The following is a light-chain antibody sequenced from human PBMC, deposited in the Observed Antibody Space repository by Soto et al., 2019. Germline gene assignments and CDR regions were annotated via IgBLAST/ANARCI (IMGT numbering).Light chain of an antibody. J-gene: IGKJ1*01. CDR3: QQYNSFLWT. CDR1: QSISKW. Sequence: DIKMTQSPSTLSASVGDRVTITCRASQSISKWLAWSQQKPGKAPKLLIFDASTLESGVPSRFSGSASGTEFTLTISSLQPDDFATYYCQQYNSFLWTFGQGTKVDI. CDR2: DAS. V-gene: IGKV1-5*01.